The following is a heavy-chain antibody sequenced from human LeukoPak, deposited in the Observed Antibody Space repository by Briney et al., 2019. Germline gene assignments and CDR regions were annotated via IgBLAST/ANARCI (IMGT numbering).Heavy chain of an antibody. D-gene: IGHD3-22*01. Sequence: PGGSLRLSCAASGFTFSSYGMSWVRQAPGKGLEWVSAISGSGGSTYYADSVKGRFTISRDNSKNTLYLQVNSLRAEDTAVYYCAKTRKYYDSSGYSLDYWGQGTLVTVSS. CDR1: GFTFSSYG. V-gene: IGHV3-23*01. J-gene: IGHJ4*02. CDR3: AKTRKYYDSSGYSLDY. CDR2: ISGSGGST.